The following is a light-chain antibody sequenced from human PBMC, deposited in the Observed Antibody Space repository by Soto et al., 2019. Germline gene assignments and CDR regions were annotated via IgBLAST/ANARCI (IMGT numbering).Light chain of an antibody. Sequence: EIFLTQSPGTLSLSPEERATLSCRTSQSVSSSYLAWYQQKPGQAPSLLIYDASSRATGIPDRFSGSGSGTDFTLTISTLEPVDFAVYYCQQYGSSQWTFGQGTKVDI. V-gene: IGKV3-20*01. CDR2: DAS. CDR1: QSVSSSY. J-gene: IGKJ1*01. CDR3: QQYGSSQWT.